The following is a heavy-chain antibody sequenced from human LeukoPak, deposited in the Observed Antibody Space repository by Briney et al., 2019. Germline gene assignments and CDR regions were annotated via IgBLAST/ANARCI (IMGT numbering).Heavy chain of an antibody. V-gene: IGHV3-23*01. D-gene: IGHD6-6*01. CDR1: GFTFNIYA. CDR3: AKFLADYSTSSWFDA. CDR2: ISDTGGNT. J-gene: IGHJ5*02. Sequence: GGSLRLSCAASGFTFNIYAMTWVRQAPGQGPEWVSSISDTGGNTYYADSVRGRFIISRDNSKNPVFLQMNSLRVDDTALYYCAKFLADYSTSSWFDAWGQGTLVTVSS.